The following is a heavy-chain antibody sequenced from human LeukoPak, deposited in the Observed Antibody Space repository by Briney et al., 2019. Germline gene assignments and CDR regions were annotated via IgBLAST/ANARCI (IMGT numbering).Heavy chain of an antibody. CDR1: GFTFSSYG. CDR3: ARDNSIGWDNWFDP. D-gene: IGHD6-19*01. CDR2: ISYDGSNK. V-gene: IGHV3-30*03. Sequence: GGSLRLSCAASGFTFSSYGMSWVRQAPGKGLEGVAVISYDGSNKYYADSVKGRFTISRDNSKNTLYLQMNSLRAEDTAVYYCARDNSIGWDNWFDPWGQGTLVTVSS. J-gene: IGHJ5*02.